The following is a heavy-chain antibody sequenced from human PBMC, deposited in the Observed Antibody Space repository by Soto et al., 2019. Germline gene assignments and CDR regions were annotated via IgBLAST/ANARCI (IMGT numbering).Heavy chain of an antibody. CDR3: ARDLGGRKRAYYYYGMDV. J-gene: IGHJ6*02. Sequence: GGSLRLSCAASGFTFSSYAMHWVRQAPGKGLEWVAVISYDGSNKYYADSVKGRFTISRDNSKNTLYLQMNSLRAEDTAVYYCARDLGGRKRAYYYYGMDVWGQGTTVTVSS. CDR2: ISYDGSNK. CDR1: GFTFSSYA. D-gene: IGHD2-15*01. V-gene: IGHV3-30-3*01.